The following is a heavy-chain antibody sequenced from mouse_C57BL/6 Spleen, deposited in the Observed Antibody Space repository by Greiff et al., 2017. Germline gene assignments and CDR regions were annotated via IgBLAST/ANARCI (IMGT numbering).Heavy chain of an antibody. D-gene: IGHD6-1*01. Sequence: EVQLKESGPELVKPGASVTISCKASGYTFTDYYMNWVKQSHGKSLEWIGDINPNNGGTSYNQKFKGKATLTVHKSSRTAYMQLRSLTSEDSAVYYCARRGVQEEEGLAYWGQGTLVTVSA. CDR1: GYTFTDYY. J-gene: IGHJ3*01. CDR3: ARRGVQEEEGLAY. CDR2: INPNNGGT. V-gene: IGHV1-26*01.